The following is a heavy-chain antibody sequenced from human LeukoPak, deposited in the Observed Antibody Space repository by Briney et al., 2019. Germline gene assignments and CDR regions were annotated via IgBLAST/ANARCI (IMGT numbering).Heavy chain of an antibody. Sequence: PSETLSLTCAGYGGSFSGYYWSWIRHPPGKGLEWIGEINHSGSTNYNPSLKSRVTISVDTSKNQFSLKLSSVTAADTAVYYCARAYYYDSSGLDAFDIWGQGTMVTVSS. CDR1: GGSFSGYY. V-gene: IGHV4-34*01. J-gene: IGHJ3*02. D-gene: IGHD3-22*01. CDR3: ARAYYYDSSGLDAFDI. CDR2: INHSGST.